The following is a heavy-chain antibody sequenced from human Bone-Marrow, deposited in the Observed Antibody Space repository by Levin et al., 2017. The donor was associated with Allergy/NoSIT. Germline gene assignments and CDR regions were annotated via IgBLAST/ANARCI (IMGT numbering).Heavy chain of an antibody. CDR1: GGTFSSYA. D-gene: IGHD7-27*01. CDR2: IIPIFGTA. J-gene: IGHJ3*02. CDR3: ARDGNNWGTKGAFDI. V-gene: IGHV1-69*13. Sequence: SVKVSCKASGGTFSSYAISWVRQAPGQGLEWMGGIIPIFGTANYAQKFQGRVTITADESTSTAYMEVSSLRSEDTAVYYCARDGNNWGTKGAFDIWGQGTMVTVSS.